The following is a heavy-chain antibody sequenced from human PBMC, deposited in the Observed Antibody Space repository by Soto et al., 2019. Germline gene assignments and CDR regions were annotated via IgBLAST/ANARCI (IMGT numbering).Heavy chain of an antibody. D-gene: IGHD4-17*01. J-gene: IGHJ4*02. V-gene: IGHV4-59*01. CDR1: GGSISSYY. CDR3: ARGLLTTVTSLDY. Sequence: SETLSLTCTVSGGSISSYYWSWIRQPPGKGLEWIGYIYYSGSTNYNPALKSRVTISVDTSKNQFSLKLSSVTAADTAVYYCARGLLTTVTSLDYWGQGTLVSVS. CDR2: IYYSGST.